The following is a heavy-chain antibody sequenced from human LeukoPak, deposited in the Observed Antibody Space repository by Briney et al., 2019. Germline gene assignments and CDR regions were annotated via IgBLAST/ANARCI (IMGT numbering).Heavy chain of an antibody. Sequence: SETLSLTCTVSGGSISSSSYYWGWIRQPPGKGLEWIGSIYYSGSTYYNPSLKSRVTISVDTSKNQFSLKLSSVTAADTAVYYCARLVYYDFWSGYSFADYWGQGTLVTVSS. V-gene: IGHV4-39*01. CDR1: GGSISSSSYY. J-gene: IGHJ4*02. CDR3: ARLVYYDFWSGYSFADY. D-gene: IGHD3-3*01. CDR2: IYYSGST.